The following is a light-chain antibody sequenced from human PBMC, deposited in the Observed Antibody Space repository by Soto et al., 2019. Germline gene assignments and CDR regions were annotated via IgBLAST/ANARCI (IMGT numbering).Light chain of an antibody. V-gene: IGKV1-27*01. J-gene: IGKJ3*01. CDR2: AAS. Sequence: DIQMTQSPSSLSAYVGDRVTITCRASQGINNYLAWYQQKPGKVPKLLFYAASTLQSGVPSRFSGSGSVTDFTLTISSLQPEAVATYYCHTYNSAPFTFGYGTKVHIK. CDR3: HTYNSAPFT. CDR1: QGINNY.